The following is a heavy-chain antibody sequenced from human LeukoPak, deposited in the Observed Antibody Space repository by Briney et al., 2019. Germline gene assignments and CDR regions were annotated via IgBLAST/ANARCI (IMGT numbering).Heavy chain of an antibody. Sequence: SETLSLTCTVSARSISSYYWSWIRQPPGKGMEWIGYIYYSGSTNYYPSLKSRVAISVDTSKHQFSLKLSSVTAADTAVYYCARDNPNFDSSGYYPDAFDIWGQGTMVTVSS. J-gene: IGHJ3*02. CDR3: ARDNPNFDSSGYYPDAFDI. CDR1: ARSISSYY. CDR2: IYYSGST. V-gene: IGHV4-59*01. D-gene: IGHD3-22*01.